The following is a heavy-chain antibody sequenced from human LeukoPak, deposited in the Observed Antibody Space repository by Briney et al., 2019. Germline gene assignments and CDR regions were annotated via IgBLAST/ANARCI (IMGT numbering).Heavy chain of an antibody. CDR3: ARDGITCTRDY. V-gene: IGHV3-7*01. Sequence: GGSLRLSCAASGFIFRSYWMVWVRQAPGKGLEWVASIDEHGFKTYYAASVTGRFTISKDTAKNSLDLQMNNLRTEDTAVYYCARDGITCTRDYWGQGALVTVSS. D-gene: IGHD1-7*01. CDR1: GFIFRSYW. CDR2: IDEHGFKT. J-gene: IGHJ4*02.